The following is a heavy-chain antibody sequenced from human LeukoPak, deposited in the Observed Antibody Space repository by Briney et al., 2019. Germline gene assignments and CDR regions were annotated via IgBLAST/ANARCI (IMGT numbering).Heavy chain of an antibody. CDR3: ARALEKRLSTVTTRFDY. CDR1: GVTFSSSW. Sequence: GGSLRLSCAASGVTFSSSWMSWVRQAPGKGLEWVANIKQDGSRKLYVDSVQGRFTISRDNAKNSLYLQMNSLRAEDTAVYYCARALEKRLSTVTTRFDYWGQGTLVTVSS. V-gene: IGHV3-7*01. CDR2: IKQDGSRK. J-gene: IGHJ4*02. D-gene: IGHD4-17*01.